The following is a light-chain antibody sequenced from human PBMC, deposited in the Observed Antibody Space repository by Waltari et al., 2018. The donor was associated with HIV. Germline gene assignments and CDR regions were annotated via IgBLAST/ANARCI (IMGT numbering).Light chain of an antibody. CDR3: SSYAGSNNWV. Sequence: QSALTQPPSASGSPGHSVTISCTGTSSDVGGSKYVSWYQQHPGKAPKLMIYDVNKRPPGVPDRFSGSQSANTASLTVSGLQADDEADYYCSSYAGSNNWVFGGGTKLTVL. J-gene: IGLJ3*02. CDR1: SSDVGGSKY. CDR2: DVN. V-gene: IGLV2-8*01.